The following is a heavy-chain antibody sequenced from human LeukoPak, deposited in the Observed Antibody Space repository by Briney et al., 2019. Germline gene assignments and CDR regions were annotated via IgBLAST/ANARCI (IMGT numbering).Heavy chain of an antibody. J-gene: IGHJ4*02. CDR2: IYSGGST. D-gene: IGHD5-18*01. V-gene: IGHV3-66*04. CDR1: GFTVSSNY. CDR3: ARRGHGYGSPFDY. Sequence: GGSLRLSCAASGFTVSSNYMSWVRQAPGKGLEWVSVIYSGGSTYYADSVKGRFTISRDNSKNTLYLQMNSLRVEDTAVYYCARRGHGYGSPFDYWGQGTLVTVSS.